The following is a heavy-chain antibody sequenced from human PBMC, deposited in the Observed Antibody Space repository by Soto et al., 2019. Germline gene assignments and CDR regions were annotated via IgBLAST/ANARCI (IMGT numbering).Heavy chain of an antibody. Sequence: PGGSLRLSFAASGFTYSNYWMQWVRQVPGKGLVWVSRMNTDGSNTGYADSVKGRFTISRDNAKNTLYLQMNSLRAEDTAIYYCASHSAGHSGIMAYRGQGTQVTVSS. V-gene: IGHV3-74*01. D-gene: IGHD6-13*01. CDR1: GFTYSNYW. J-gene: IGHJ4*02. CDR2: MNTDGSNT. CDR3: ASHSAGHSGIMAY.